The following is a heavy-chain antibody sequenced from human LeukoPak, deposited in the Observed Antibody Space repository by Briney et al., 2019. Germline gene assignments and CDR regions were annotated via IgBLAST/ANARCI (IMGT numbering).Heavy chain of an antibody. J-gene: IGHJ4*02. CDR2: IKSKTDGGTT. CDR1: RFTFSNPW. CDR3: TTDLWYCSTTSCYIDY. V-gene: IGHV3-15*01. Sequence: GGSLRLSRAASRFTFSNPWMSGVRQAPGKGLEWGGRIKSKTDGGTTDYTEPVKGRFTISRDDSKNTLYLQMNSLKTEDTAVYYCTTDLWYCSTTSCYIDYWGQGTLVTVSS. D-gene: IGHD2-2*02.